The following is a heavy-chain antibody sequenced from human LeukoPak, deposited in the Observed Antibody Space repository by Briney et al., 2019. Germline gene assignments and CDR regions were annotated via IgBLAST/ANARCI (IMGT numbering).Heavy chain of an antibody. J-gene: IGHJ4*02. Sequence: SVKVSCKASGGTFSSYAISWVRQAPEQGLEWMGGIIPIFGTANYAQKFQGRVTITADESTSTAYMELSSLRSEDTAVYYCAREDGYSYGYSSYFDYWGQGTLVTVSS. CDR2: IIPIFGTA. CDR1: GGTFSSYA. V-gene: IGHV1-69*13. D-gene: IGHD5-18*01. CDR3: AREDGYSYGYSSYFDY.